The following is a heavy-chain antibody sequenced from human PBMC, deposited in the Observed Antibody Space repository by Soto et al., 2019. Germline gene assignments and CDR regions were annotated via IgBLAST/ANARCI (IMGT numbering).Heavy chain of an antibody. CDR2: INAGNGNT. J-gene: IGHJ5*02. CDR3: ARDFDSSSSSGLSWFDP. V-gene: IGHV1-3*01. CDR1: GYTFTSYA. Sequence: ASVKVSCKSSGYTFTSYAMHWLRQAPGQRLECMGWINAGNGNTKYSQKFQGRVTITRDTSASTAYMELSSLRSEDTAVYYCARDFDSSSSSGLSWFDPWGQGTLVTVSS. D-gene: IGHD6-13*01.